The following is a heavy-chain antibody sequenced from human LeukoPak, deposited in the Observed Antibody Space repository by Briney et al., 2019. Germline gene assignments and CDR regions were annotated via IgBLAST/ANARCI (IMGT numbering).Heavy chain of an antibody. J-gene: IGHJ6*03. Sequence: GGSLRLSCAASGFTFSSYSMNWVRQAPGKGLEWVSSISSSSSYIYYADSVKGRFTISRDNAKNSLYLQMNSLRAEDTAVYYCARAHLSSSSTDYMDVWGKGTTVTVSS. V-gene: IGHV3-21*01. CDR1: GFTFSSYS. CDR3: ARAHLSSSSTDYMDV. CDR2: ISSSSSYI. D-gene: IGHD6-6*01.